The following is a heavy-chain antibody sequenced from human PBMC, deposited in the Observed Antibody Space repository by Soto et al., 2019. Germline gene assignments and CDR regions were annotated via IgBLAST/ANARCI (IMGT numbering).Heavy chain of an antibody. CDR3: PGDPYHYGSAF. D-gene: IGHD3-10*01. CDR2: ISGGGSTT. V-gene: IGHV3-11*01. CDR1: GFRFSDHY. J-gene: IGHJ4*02. Sequence: QVELVESGGGLVEPGGSLRLSCVASGFRFSDHYMTWIRQAPGKGLEWVSKISGGGSTTYYADSVKGRFTVSRDNAKNSLYLQMNSPLAEDTAVYYCPGDPYHYGSAFWGQGTLVTVSS.